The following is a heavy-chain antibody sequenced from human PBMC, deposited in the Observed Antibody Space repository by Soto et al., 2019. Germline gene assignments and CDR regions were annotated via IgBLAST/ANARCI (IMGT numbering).Heavy chain of an antibody. CDR1: GYTFTGYY. V-gene: IGHV1-2*04. CDR2: INPNSGGT. J-gene: IGHJ5*02. D-gene: IGHD2-15*01. CDR3: ARGGDLYCSGGSCYSWFDP. Sequence: QVQLVQSGAEVKKPGASVKVSCTASGYTFTGYYMHWVRQAPGQGLEWMGWINPNSGGTNYAQKFQCWVTMTRDTSISTAYMELSRLRSDDTAVYYCARGGDLYCSGGSCYSWFDPWGQGTLVTVSS.